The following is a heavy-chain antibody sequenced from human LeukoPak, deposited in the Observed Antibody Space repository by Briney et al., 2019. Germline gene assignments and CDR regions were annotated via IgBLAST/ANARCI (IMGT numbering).Heavy chain of an antibody. CDR3: ARDQYDTWSRRGNFDS. J-gene: IGHJ5*01. Sequence: GSLRLSCVASGFTFGKYWMNWVRQAPGKGLEWVANIKLDGSEKNYVDSVKGRFTISRDNTKNSLYLQMNSLRVEDTAVFYCARDQYDTWSRRGNFDSWGQGTLVIVSS. CDR2: IKLDGSEK. V-gene: IGHV3-7*03. CDR1: GFTFGKYW. D-gene: IGHD3-3*01.